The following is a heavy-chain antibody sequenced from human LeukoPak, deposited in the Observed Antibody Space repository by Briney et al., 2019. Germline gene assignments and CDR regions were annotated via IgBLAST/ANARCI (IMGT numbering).Heavy chain of an antibody. CDR2: ISWNSGSI. CDR1: GFTFSSYA. Sequence: GGSLRLSCAASGFTFSSYAMHWVRQAPGKGLEWVSGISWNSGSIGYADSVKGRFTISRDNAKNSLYLQMNSLRAEDTALYYCAKDRQYGSGSYNFDYWGQGTLVTVSS. CDR3: AKDRQYGSGSYNFDY. D-gene: IGHD3-10*01. V-gene: IGHV3-9*01. J-gene: IGHJ4*02.